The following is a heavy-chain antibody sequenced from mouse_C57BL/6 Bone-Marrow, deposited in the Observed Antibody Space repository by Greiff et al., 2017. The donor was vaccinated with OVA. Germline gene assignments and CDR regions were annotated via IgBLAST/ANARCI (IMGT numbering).Heavy chain of an antibody. CDR1: GYTFTSYG. V-gene: IGHV1-81*01. CDR2: IYPRSGNT. J-gene: IGHJ2*01. D-gene: IGHD2-1*01. CDR3: ASYYGNYYFDY. Sequence: QVQLKESGAELARPGASVKLSCKASGYTFTSYGISWVKQRTGQGLEWIGEIYPRSGNTYYNEKFKGKATLTADKSSSTAYMELRSLTSEDSAVYFCASYYGNYYFDYWGQGTTLTVSS.